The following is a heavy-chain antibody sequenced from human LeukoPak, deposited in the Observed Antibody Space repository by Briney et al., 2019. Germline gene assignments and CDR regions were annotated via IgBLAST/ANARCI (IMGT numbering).Heavy chain of an antibody. D-gene: IGHD6-6*01. CDR2: IYTSGST. CDR3: ARDEYSSSSFGYYYYYMDV. J-gene: IGHJ6*03. V-gene: IGHV4-4*07. Sequence: SETLSLTCTVSGGSISSYYWSWIRQPAGKGLGWIGRIYTSGSTNYNPSLKSRVTMSVDTSKNQFSLKLSSVTAADTAVYYCARDEYSSSSFGYYYYYMDVWGKGTTVTVSS. CDR1: GGSISSYY.